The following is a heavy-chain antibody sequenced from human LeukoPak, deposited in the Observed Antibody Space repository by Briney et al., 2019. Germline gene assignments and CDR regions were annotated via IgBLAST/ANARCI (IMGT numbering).Heavy chain of an antibody. D-gene: IGHD1-26*01. CDR2: INPNSGGT. CDR3: ARDGGSYSFDY. Sequence: ASVKVSCKASGYIFTDYYMHWLRQAPGQGLEWMGWINPNSGGTNYAQKFQGRVTMTRDTSISTAYMELSRLRSDDTAVYYCARDGGSYSFDYWGQGTLVTVSS. CDR1: GYIFTDYY. V-gene: IGHV1-2*02. J-gene: IGHJ4*02.